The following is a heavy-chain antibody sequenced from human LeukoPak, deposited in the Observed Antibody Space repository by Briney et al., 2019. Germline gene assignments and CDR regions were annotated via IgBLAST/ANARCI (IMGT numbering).Heavy chain of an antibody. J-gene: IGHJ4*02. D-gene: IGHD4-17*01. CDR3: ARTLKHNDYGDYEAMDY. V-gene: IGHV3-21*01. Sequence: GGSLRLSCAASGFTFSSYSMNWVRQAPGKGLEWVSSISSSSSYIYYADSVKGRFTISRDNAKNSLYLQMNSLRAEDTAVYYCARTLKHNDYGDYEAMDYWGQGTLVTVSS. CDR2: ISSSSSYI. CDR1: GFTFSSYS.